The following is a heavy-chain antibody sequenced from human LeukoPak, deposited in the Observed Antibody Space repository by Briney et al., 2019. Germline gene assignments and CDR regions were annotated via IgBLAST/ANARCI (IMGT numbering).Heavy chain of an antibody. D-gene: IGHD3-10*01. CDR3: ARTSAGITMVRGVLGWFDP. J-gene: IGHJ5*02. V-gene: IGHV4-4*07. CDR2: IYTSGST. Sequence: SETLSLTCTVSGGSISSYYWSWIRQPAGKGLEWIGRIYTSGSTNYNPSLKSRVTMSVDTSKNQFSLKLSSVTAADTAVYYCARTSAGITMVRGVLGWFDPWGQGTLVTVSS. CDR1: GGSISSYY.